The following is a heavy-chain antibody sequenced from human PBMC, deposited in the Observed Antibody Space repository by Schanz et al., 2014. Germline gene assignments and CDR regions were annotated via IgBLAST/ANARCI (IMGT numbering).Heavy chain of an antibody. CDR2: ISRSSSTI. CDR1: RFTFNAYD. J-gene: IGHJ4*02. D-gene: IGHD6-13*01. CDR3: AKDSIAAAWTFDY. Sequence: QVHLVESGGGVVRPGGSLRLSCAASRFTFNAYDMYWIRQAPGKGLEWVSYISRSSSTIYYADSVKGRFTISRDNAKNSLYLQMNSLRDEDSAVYYSAKDSIAAAWTFDYWGQGTLVTVSS. V-gene: IGHV3-11*04.